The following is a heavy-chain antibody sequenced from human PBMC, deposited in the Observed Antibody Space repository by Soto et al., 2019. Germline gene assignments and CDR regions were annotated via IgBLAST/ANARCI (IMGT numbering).Heavy chain of an antibody. CDR1: GGSISSSSYY. D-gene: IGHD6-19*01. CDR3: ASHAVHSSGFTDY. CDR2: IYYSGST. V-gene: IGHV4-39*01. J-gene: IGHJ4*02. Sequence: QLQLQESGPGLVKPSETLSLTCTVSGGSISSSSYYWGWIRQPPGKGLEWIGSIYYSGSTYYNPSRTSRLTISVDTSKDPFSRKLSSVTAADTAVYYCASHAVHSSGFTDYWGQGTLVTVSS.